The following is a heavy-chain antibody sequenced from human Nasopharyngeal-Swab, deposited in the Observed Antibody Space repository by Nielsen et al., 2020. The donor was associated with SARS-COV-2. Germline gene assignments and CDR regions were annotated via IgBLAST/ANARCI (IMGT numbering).Heavy chain of an antibody. Sequence: WVGQAPGQGLEWMGWMNPKSGEVGYEQKFQGRVTMTRNTATATAYMELSGLRHEDTAVYYCARGAFGLDHSWFGPWGQGTLVTVSS. J-gene: IGHJ5*01. V-gene: IGHV1-8*01. D-gene: IGHD3/OR15-3a*01. CDR2: MNPKSGEV. CDR3: ARGAFGLDHSWFGP.